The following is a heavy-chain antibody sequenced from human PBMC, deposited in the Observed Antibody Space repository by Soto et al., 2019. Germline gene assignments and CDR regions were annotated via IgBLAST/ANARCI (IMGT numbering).Heavy chain of an antibody. CDR2: IFYSGST. V-gene: IGHV4-59*01. CDR3: ATQTGLYYYGMDV. J-gene: IGHJ6*02. Sequence: QVQLQESGPGLVKPSETLSLTCTVSGGSINAFFWSWVRQPPVKGLESIGYIFYSGSTNYNPSLKRRVTISLDTSKTQFSLNLTSVTAADTAVYYCATQTGLYYYGMDVWGQGTTVAVSS. CDR1: GGSINAFF.